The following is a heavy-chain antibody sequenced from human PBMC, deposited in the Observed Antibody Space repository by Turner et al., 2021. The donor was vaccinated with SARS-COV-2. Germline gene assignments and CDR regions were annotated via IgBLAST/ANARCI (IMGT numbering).Heavy chain of an antibody. CDR2: IYSGGST. V-gene: IGHV3-53*01. Sequence: EVQLVESGGGFIQPGGSLRLSCAASGFTVSSNYMSWVRQVPGKGLEWVSVIYSGGSTYYADSVKGRFTISRDNSKNTLYLQMNSLRAEDTAVYYCARDLMEVGGMDVWGQGTTVTVSS. CDR1: GFTVSSNY. J-gene: IGHJ6*02. CDR3: ARDLMEVGGMDV. D-gene: IGHD3-3*01.